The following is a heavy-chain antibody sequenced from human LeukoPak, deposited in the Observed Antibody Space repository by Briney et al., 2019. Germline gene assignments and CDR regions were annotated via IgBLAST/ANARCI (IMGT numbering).Heavy chain of an antibody. Sequence: PSETLSLTCTVSGGSISSSSYYWGWIRQPPGKGLEWIGSIYYSGSTYYNPSLKSRVTISVDTSKNQFSLKLSSVTAADTAVYYCARALKVTGYFDYWGQGTLVTVSS. CDR3: ARALKVTGYFDY. CDR1: GGSISSSSYY. V-gene: IGHV4-39*07. J-gene: IGHJ4*02. CDR2: IYYSGST. D-gene: IGHD2-21*02.